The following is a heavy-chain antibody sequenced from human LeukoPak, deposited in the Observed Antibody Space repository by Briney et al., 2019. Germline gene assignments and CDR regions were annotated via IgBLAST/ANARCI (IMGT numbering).Heavy chain of an antibody. D-gene: IGHD3-16*01. CDR1: GITFRTYT. CDR2: ISSRSSYI. Sequence: GSLRLFCSAFGITFRTYTMNLVRPASGEGLEWVSSISSRSSYIYYADSVKGRFTISRDNAKNTLYLQMNSLRAEDTAVYYCARDFLHLGGWGQGTMVTVSS. CDR3: ARDFLHLGG. J-gene: IGHJ3*01. V-gene: IGHV3-21*01.